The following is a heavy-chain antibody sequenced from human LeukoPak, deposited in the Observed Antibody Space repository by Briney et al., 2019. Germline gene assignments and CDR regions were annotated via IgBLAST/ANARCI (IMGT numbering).Heavy chain of an antibody. J-gene: IGHJ6*03. Sequence: GGTLRLSCEASGFTFRSYGMSWVRQAPGKGLEWVSSISSSSSYIYYADSVKGRFTISRDNAKNSLYLQMNSLRAEDTAVYYCATSSSSSWPYYYYYMDVWGKGTTVTVSS. CDR3: ATSSSSSWPYYYYYMDV. V-gene: IGHV3-21*01. CDR1: GFTFRSYG. D-gene: IGHD6-13*01. CDR2: ISSSSSYI.